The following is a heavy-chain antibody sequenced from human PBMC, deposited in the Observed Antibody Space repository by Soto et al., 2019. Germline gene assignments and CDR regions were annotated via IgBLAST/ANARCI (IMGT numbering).Heavy chain of an antibody. D-gene: IGHD3-22*01. J-gene: IGHJ4*02. V-gene: IGHV3-30*18. CDR2: ISNDGSNK. Sequence: GGSLRLSCTASGFTFSNYGMHWVRQAPGKGLEWVAVISNDGSNKNHADSVKGRFTISRDNSKNTQYLQMSSLRADDTAVYYCVKGEYYYDSSGYYPFDYWGQGTLVTVSS. CDR3: VKGEYYYDSSGYYPFDY. CDR1: GFTFSNYG.